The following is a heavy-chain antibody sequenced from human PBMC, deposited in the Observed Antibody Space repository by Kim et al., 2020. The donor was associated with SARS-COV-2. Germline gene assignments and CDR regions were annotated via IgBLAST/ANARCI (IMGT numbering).Heavy chain of an antibody. J-gene: IGHJ3*02. Sequence: GESLKISCTGSGYNFGSFWISWVRQMPGKGLEWLGRIDPANSYTNYNPSFQGHVTISTDKSINTAFLQWVSLKASDTAMYYCARGVVPSTIHNAFDIWGLGTMVTVSS. CDR2: IDPANSYT. D-gene: IGHD2-2*02. CDR1: GYNFGSFW. V-gene: IGHV5-10-1*01. CDR3: ARGVVPSTIHNAFDI.